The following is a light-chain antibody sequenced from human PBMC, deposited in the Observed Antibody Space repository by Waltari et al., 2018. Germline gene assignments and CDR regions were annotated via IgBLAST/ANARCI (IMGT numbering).Light chain of an antibody. V-gene: IGLV4-69*01. CDR1: SLHRRYA. Sequence: QLVPTQPPSASASLGASVKLTCTLTSLHRRYAIAWVQHQPEKGPRYLMRVNSDGSHIKGDGISDRFSGSSSGAERHLSISSLQSEDEADYYCQTWGTGTYVFGSGTTLTVL. CDR3: QTWGTGTYV. CDR2: VNSDGSH. J-gene: IGLJ1*01.